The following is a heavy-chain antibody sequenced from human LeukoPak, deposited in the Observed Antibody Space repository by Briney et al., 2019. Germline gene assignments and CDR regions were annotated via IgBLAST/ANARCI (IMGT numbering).Heavy chain of an antibody. V-gene: IGHV1-69*05. D-gene: IGHD2-21*02. CDR1: GGTFSSYA. CDR2: IIPIFGTA. CDR3: ATRGGGDLGWLDP. Sequence: SVKVSCKASGGTFSSYAISWVRQAPGQGLEWMGGIIPIFGTANYAQKFQGRVTITTDESTSTAYMELSSLRSEDTAVYYCATRGGGDLGWLDPWGQGTLVTVSS. J-gene: IGHJ5*02.